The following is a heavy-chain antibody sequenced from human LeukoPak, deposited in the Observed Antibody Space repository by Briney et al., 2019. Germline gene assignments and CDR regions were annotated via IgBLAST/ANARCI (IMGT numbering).Heavy chain of an antibody. CDR3: ARGPSITIFGVVIGTMDV. V-gene: IGHV4-59*01. CDR2: IYYSGST. J-gene: IGHJ6*03. D-gene: IGHD3-3*01. CDR1: GDSISSYY. Sequence: PSETLSLTCTVSGDSISSYYWSWIRQPPGKGLEWIGYIYYSGSTNYNPSLKSRVTISVDTSKNQFSLKLSSVTAADTAVYYCARGPSITIFGVVIGTMDVWGKGTTVTVSS.